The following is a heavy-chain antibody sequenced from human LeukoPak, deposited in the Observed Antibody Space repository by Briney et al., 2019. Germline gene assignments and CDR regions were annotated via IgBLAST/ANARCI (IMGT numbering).Heavy chain of an antibody. V-gene: IGHV3-23*01. Sequence: GGSLRLSCAASGFTFSSYAMSWVRLAPGKGLEWVSAISGSGGSTYYADSVKGRFTISRDNSKNTLYLQMNSLRAEDTAVYYCAKMPFDSSSWSNFDYWGQGTLVTVSS. D-gene: IGHD6-13*01. CDR3: AKMPFDSSSWSNFDY. CDR2: ISGSGGST. J-gene: IGHJ4*02. CDR1: GFTFSSYA.